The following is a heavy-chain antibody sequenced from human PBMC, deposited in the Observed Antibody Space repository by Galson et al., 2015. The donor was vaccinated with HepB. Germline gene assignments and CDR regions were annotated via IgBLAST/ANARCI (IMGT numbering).Heavy chain of an antibody. CDR2: IYSGGST. CDR3: ARDGGYDFWSGTYYYYYYMDV. CDR1: GFTVSSNY. J-gene: IGHJ6*03. V-gene: IGHV3-66*01. Sequence: SLRLSCAASGFTVSSNYMSWVRQAPGKGLEWVSVIYSGGSTYYADSVKGRFTISRDNSKNTLYLQMNSLRAEDTAVYYCARDGGYDFWSGTYYYYYYMDVWGKGTTVTVSS. D-gene: IGHD3-3*01.